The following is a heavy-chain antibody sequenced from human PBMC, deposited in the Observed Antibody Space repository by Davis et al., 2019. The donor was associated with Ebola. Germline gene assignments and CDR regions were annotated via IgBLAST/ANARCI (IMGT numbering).Heavy chain of an antibody. Sequence: SETLSLTCAVYGGSFRGYYWSWIRQPPGKGLEWIGEINHSGSTNYNPSLKSRVTISVDTSKNQFSLKLSSVTAADTAVYYCARAGGYCSSTSCYRYYYYGMDVWGQGTTVTVSS. CDR3: ARAGGYCSSTSCYRYYYYGMDV. J-gene: IGHJ6*02. D-gene: IGHD2-2*01. V-gene: IGHV4-34*01. CDR1: GGSFRGYY. CDR2: INHSGST.